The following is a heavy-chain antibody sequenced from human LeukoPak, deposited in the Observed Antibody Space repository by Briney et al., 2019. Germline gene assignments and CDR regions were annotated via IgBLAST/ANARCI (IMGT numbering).Heavy chain of an antibody. Sequence: GSLRLSCAASGFTFSSYSMNWVRQAPGKGLEWVSSISSSSSYIYYADSVKCRFTISRDNAKNSLYLQMNSLRAEETAVYYCAAVVIAIGHDYWGQGTLVTVSS. CDR2: ISSSSSYI. V-gene: IGHV3-21*01. J-gene: IGHJ4*02. D-gene: IGHD2-21*01. CDR3: AAVVIAIGHDY. CDR1: GFTFSSYS.